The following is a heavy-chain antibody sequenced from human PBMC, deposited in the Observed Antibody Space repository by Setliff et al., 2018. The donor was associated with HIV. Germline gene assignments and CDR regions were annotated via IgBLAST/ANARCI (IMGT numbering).Heavy chain of an antibody. D-gene: IGHD3-16*01. J-gene: IGHJ4*02. V-gene: IGHV3-23*01. CDR1: GFTFTTYS. CDR3: ARDSARLGMGVDY. CDR2: ISGGGGGT. Sequence: GGSLRLSCAASGFTFTTYSMSWVRQAPGKGLEWVSAISGGGGGTYFADSVKGRFTISRDNAKNTLYLQMNSLRAEDTAVYYCARDSARLGMGVDYWGQGTLVTVSS.